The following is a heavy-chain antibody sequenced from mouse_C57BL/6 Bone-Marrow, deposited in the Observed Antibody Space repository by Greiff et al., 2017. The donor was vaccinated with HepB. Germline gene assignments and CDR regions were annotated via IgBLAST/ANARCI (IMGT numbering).Heavy chain of an antibody. Sequence: EVQLQQSGAELVRPGASVKLSCTASGFNIKDDYMHWVKQRPEQGLEWIGWIDPENGDTEYASKFQGKATITADTSSNTAYLQLSSLTSEDTAVYYCTTTVAVDVWGTGTTVTVSS. D-gene: IGHD1-3*01. CDR2: IDPENGDT. J-gene: IGHJ1*03. CDR3: TTTVAVDV. V-gene: IGHV14-4*01. CDR1: GFNIKDDY.